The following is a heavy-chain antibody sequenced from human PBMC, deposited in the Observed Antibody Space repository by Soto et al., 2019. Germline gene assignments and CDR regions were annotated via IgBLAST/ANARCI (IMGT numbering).Heavy chain of an antibody. Sequence: GGSLRLSCAASGFTFGSSWMYWFRQAPGKGLVWVSGISGDGGTTTHADSVKGRFTISRDNAKNTLYLQMNSLRVEDTAVYYCARAGLLASGDYWGQGTLVTVSS. CDR2: ISGDGGTT. V-gene: IGHV3-74*01. D-gene: IGHD1-26*01. CDR3: ARAGLLASGDY. J-gene: IGHJ4*02. CDR1: GFTFGSSW.